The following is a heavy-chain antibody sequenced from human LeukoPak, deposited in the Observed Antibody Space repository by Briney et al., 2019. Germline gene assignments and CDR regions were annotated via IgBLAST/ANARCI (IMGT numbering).Heavy chain of an antibody. D-gene: IGHD5-24*01. Sequence: PGGSLRLSCAASGFTFSSYWMSWVRQAPGKGLEWVANIKQDGSEKYYVDSVKGRFTISRDNAKNSLYLQMNSLRAEDTAVYYCARDEMATSYPYYYGMDVWGQGTTVTVSS. V-gene: IGHV3-7*01. CDR3: ARDEMATSYPYYYGMDV. CDR2: IKQDGSEK. CDR1: GFTFSSYW. J-gene: IGHJ6*02.